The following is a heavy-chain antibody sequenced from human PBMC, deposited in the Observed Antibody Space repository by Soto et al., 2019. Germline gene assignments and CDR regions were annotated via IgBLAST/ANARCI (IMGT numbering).Heavy chain of an antibody. Sequence: QVQLVQSGAEVKKPGSSVKVSCKASGGVFRNYAINWVRQAPGQGLEWMGGIIPVFGTADYPQKFQGRVTITADESTTRAYLEVTSLKTEDTAVSFCARDRWGSYSYDSWGQGTLVTVSS. V-gene: IGHV1-69*01. CDR2: IIPVFGTA. J-gene: IGHJ5*02. D-gene: IGHD1-26*01. CDR1: GGVFRNYA. CDR3: ARDRWGSYSYDS.